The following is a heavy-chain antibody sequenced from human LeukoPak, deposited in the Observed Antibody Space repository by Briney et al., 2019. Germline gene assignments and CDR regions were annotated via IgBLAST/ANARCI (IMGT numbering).Heavy chain of an antibody. J-gene: IGHJ4*02. CDR3: SFSMVRGVIGTYYFDH. CDR1: GFTFSSYA. CDR2: ISGNGDIT. Sequence: GGSLRLSCAASGFTFSSYAMTWVRQAPGKGLEWVSDISGNGDITYYADSVKGRFTISRDNAKTSLYLQMNSLRAEDTAVYYCSFSMVRGVIGTYYFDHWGQGTLVTVSS. D-gene: IGHD3-10*01. V-gene: IGHV3-23*01.